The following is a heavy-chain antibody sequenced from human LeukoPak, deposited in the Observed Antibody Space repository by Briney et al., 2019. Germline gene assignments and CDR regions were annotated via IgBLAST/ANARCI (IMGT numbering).Heavy chain of an antibody. CDR3: AKDRPYYYGSGSIFDY. V-gene: IGHV3-23*01. CDR2: ISGSGGST. CDR1: GFTFTSYA. D-gene: IGHD3-10*01. J-gene: IGHJ4*02. Sequence: GGSLRLSCAASGFTFTSYAMSWVRQAPGKGLEWVSVISGSGGSTYYADSVKGRFTISRDNSKNTLYLQMNSLRAEDTAVYYCAKDRPYYYGSGSIFDYWGQGTPVTVSS.